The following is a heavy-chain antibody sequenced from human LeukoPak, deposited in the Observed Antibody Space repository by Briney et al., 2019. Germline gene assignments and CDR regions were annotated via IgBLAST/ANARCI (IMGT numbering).Heavy chain of an antibody. Sequence: ASMKVSCKASGYTFTGYYMHWVRQAPGQGLEWMGWINPNSGGTNYAQKFQGRVTMTRDTSISTAYMELSRLRSDDTAVYYCARDFILEMATITSGTFDYWGQGTLVTVSS. CDR3: ARDFILEMATITSGTFDY. J-gene: IGHJ4*02. CDR2: INPNSGGT. CDR1: GYTFTGYY. D-gene: IGHD5-24*01. V-gene: IGHV1-2*02.